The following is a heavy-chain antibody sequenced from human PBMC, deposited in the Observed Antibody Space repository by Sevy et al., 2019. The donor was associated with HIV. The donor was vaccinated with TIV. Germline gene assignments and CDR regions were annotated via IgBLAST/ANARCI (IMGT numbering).Heavy chain of an antibody. Sequence: GGSLRLSCAASGFTFSSYWMTWVRQAPGKGLEYVANIKQDGSAKYYVDSVNGRFTISRDNAKNSLFLQMNSLRAEDTAVYYCAMGAGLKWGQGTLVTVSS. V-gene: IGHV3-7*01. CDR3: AMGAGLK. D-gene: IGHD6-19*01. J-gene: IGHJ4*02. CDR1: GFTFSSYW. CDR2: IKQDGSAK.